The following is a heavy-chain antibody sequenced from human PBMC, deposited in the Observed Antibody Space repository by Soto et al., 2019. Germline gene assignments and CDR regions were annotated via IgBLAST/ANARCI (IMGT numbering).Heavy chain of an antibody. V-gene: IGHV1-3*01. Sequence: ASVKVSCKASGYTFTSYAMHWVRQAPGQRLEWMGWINAGNGNTKYSQKFQGRVTITRDTSASTAYMELSSLRSEDTAVYYCARLLLASGWYHSDYWGPVPLFTVSS. CDR3: ARLLLASGWYHSDY. CDR2: INAGNGNT. D-gene: IGHD6-19*01. J-gene: IGHJ4*02. CDR1: GYTFTSYA.